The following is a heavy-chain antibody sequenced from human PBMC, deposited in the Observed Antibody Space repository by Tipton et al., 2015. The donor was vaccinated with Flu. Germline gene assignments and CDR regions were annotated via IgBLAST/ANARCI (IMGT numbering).Heavy chain of an antibody. Sequence: TLSLTCTVSGGSISSGGYYWSWIRQHPGKGLEWIGYIYYSGSTYYNPSLKSRVTISVDTSKNQFSLTLSSVTAADTAVYYCARENTSYYPSGMDVWGQGTTVTVSS. CDR2: IYYSGST. CDR1: GGSISSGGYY. J-gene: IGHJ6*02. V-gene: IGHV4-31*03. CDR3: ARENTSYYPSGMDV. D-gene: IGHD1-26*01.